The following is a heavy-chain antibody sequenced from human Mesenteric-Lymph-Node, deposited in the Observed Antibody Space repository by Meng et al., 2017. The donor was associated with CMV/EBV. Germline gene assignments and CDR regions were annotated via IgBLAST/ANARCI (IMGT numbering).Heavy chain of an antibody. CDR2: ISSRGVTI. J-gene: IGHJ6*02. CDR3: AKDRTMTTVTRSHYYYYYGMDV. Sequence: GGSLRLSCVASGLTISAHYMSWIRQAPGKGLEWISYISSRGVTISYADSVKGRFTISRDNAKNALYLQMNSLRDEDTAVYYCAKDRTMTTVTRSHYYYYYGMDVWGQGTTVTVSS. V-gene: IGHV3-11*04. CDR1: GLTISAHY. D-gene: IGHD4-17*01.